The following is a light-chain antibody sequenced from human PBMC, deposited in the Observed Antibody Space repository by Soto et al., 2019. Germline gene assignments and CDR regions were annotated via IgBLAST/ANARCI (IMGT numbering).Light chain of an antibody. CDR2: SNN. J-gene: IGLJ1*01. CDR1: SSNIGSTA. Sequence: QSVLTQPPSASGTPGQRVTISCSGSSSNIGSTAGNWYQQLPGTAPKLLIYSNNQRPSGVPDRFSGSKSGTSASLAISGLQSEDEADYYCAAWDDRLNGHVFGTGTKLTVL. CDR3: AAWDDRLNGHV. V-gene: IGLV1-44*01.